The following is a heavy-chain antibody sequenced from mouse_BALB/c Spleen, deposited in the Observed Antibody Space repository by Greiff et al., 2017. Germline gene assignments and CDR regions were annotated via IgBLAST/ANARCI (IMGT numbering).Heavy chain of an antibody. D-gene: IGHD2-14*01. CDR2: ISSGGST. V-gene: IGHV5-6-5*01. CDR3: ARNYRYDDGYAMDY. J-gene: IGHJ4*01. CDR1: GFTFSSYA. Sequence: EVKLVESGGGLVKPGGSLKLSCAASGFTFSSYAMSWVRQTPEKRLEWVASISSGGSTYYPDSVKGRFTISRDNARNILYLQMSSLRSEDTAMYYCARNYRYDDGYAMDYWGQGTSVTVSS.